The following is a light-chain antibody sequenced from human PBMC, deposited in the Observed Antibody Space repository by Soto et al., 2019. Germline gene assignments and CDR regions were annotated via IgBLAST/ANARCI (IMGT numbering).Light chain of an antibody. V-gene: IGLV1-51*01. CDR1: SSNIGGNS. J-gene: IGLJ1*01. Sequence: QSVLAQPPSVSGAPGQKVTISCSGSSSNIGGNSVSWYQQLPGTAPKLLIYDVNKRPSGIPDRFSGSKSGTSATLGITGFQTGDEADYYCGSWDSSLSAYVFGTGTKVTVL. CDR2: DVN. CDR3: GSWDSSLSAYV.